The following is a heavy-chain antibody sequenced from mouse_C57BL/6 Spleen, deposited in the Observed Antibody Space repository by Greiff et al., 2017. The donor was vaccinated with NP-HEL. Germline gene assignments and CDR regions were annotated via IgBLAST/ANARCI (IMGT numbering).Heavy chain of an antibody. D-gene: IGHD1-1*01. Sequence: VQLQQSGPVLVKPGASVKMSCKASGYTFTDYYMNWVKQSHGKSLEWIGIINPYNGGTSYNQKFKGKATLTVDKSSSTAYMELNSLTSEDSAVYYCARSGHYYGSSYGEYFDYWGQGTTLTVSS. CDR1: GYTFTDYY. CDR3: ARSGHYYGSSYGEYFDY. J-gene: IGHJ2*01. CDR2: INPYNGGT. V-gene: IGHV1-19*01.